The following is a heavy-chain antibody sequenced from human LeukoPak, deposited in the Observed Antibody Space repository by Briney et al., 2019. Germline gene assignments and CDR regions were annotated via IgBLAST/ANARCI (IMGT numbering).Heavy chain of an antibody. V-gene: IGHV3-53*01. Sequence: SLILSCAASGFTSTTYSMNWVRQAPGKGLEWVSVIYSGGSTYYADSVKGRFTISRDNSKNTLYLQMNSLRAEDTAVYYCARGNSGSHYVEYYYGMDVWGQGTTVTVSS. D-gene: IGHD1-26*01. CDR3: ARGNSGSHYVEYYYGMDV. J-gene: IGHJ6*02. CDR2: IYSGGST. CDR1: GFTSTTYS.